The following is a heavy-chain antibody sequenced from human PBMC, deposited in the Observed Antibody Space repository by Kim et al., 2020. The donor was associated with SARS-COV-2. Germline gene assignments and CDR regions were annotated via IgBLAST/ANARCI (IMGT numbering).Heavy chain of an antibody. Sequence: DSVKGRFTISRDNAKNSLYLQMNSLRAEDTDVYYCARSPVVPAQYYFDYWGQGTLVTVSS. J-gene: IGHJ4*02. V-gene: IGHV3-48*03. D-gene: IGHD2-2*01. CDR3: ARSPVVPAQYYFDY.